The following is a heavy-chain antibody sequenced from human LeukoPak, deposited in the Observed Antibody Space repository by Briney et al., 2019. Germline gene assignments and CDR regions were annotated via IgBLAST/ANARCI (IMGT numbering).Heavy chain of an antibody. CDR2: IYTTGIT. V-gene: IGHV4-61*02. Sequence: SQTLSLTCAVSGDSTSSGTDYWSWIRQPAGQGLEWIGRIYTTGITNYNPSLKSRVTISVDTSKDQFSLNLTSVTAADTAMYYCAREFLASRRNWVDPWGQGILVTVSS. J-gene: IGHJ5*02. CDR1: GDSTSSGTDY. D-gene: IGHD6-6*01. CDR3: AREFLASRRNWVDP.